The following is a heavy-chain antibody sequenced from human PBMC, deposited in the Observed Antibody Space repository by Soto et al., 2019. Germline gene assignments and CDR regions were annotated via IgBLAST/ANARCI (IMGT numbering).Heavy chain of an antibody. D-gene: IGHD3-22*01. Sequence: SVKVSCNASGGTFLSYAISLVRQAPGQGLEWMGVIIPIFGTPKYAQKFQGRVTIIADESTTTAYMELTSLRSEDTAVYYCAKPSHYDNGGSYLPFDYWRKGTLVTVSS. CDR2: IIPIFGTP. CDR3: AKPSHYDNGGSYLPFDY. J-gene: IGHJ4*02. CDR1: GGTFLSYA. V-gene: IGHV1-69*13.